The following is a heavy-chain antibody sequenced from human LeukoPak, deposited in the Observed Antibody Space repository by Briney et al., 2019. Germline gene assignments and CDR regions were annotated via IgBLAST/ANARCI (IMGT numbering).Heavy chain of an antibody. CDR1: GYTFTSYG. D-gene: IGHD2-2*01. Sequence: ASVKVSCKASGYTFTSYGISWVRQAPGQGLEWMGWISAYNGNTNYAQKLQGRVTMTTDTSTSTAYMELRSLRSDDTAVYYCARNPPGHQLLSLMADYWGQGTLVTVSS. CDR2: ISAYNGNT. J-gene: IGHJ4*02. V-gene: IGHV1-18*01. CDR3: ARNPPGHQLLSLMADY.